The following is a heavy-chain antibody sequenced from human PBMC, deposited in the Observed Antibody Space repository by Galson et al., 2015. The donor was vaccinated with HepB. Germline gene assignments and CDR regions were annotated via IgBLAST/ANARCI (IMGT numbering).Heavy chain of an antibody. CDR2: ISSSSSTI. Sequence: SLRLSCAASGFTFSSYSMNWVRQAPGKGLEWVSYISSSSSTIYYAGSVKGRFTISRDNAKNSLYLQMNSLRAEDTAVYYCAREGGVAVAGLDYWGQGTLVTVSS. D-gene: IGHD6-19*01. CDR1: GFTFSSYS. CDR3: AREGGVAVAGLDY. J-gene: IGHJ4*02. V-gene: IGHV3-48*01.